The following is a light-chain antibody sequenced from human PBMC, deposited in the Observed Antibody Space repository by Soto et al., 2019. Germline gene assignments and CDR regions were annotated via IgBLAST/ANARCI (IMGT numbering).Light chain of an antibody. CDR3: QQYNSYSWT. V-gene: IGKV1-5*01. Sequence: DIQMTQSPSTLSASVEDKVTITSRASHSISSWLAWYQQKPGKAPNLLIYAASTLESGVPSRFSGSGSGTEFTLTISSLQPDDCATYYCQQYNSYSWTFGQGTKVDIK. CDR1: HSISSW. CDR2: AAS. J-gene: IGKJ1*01.